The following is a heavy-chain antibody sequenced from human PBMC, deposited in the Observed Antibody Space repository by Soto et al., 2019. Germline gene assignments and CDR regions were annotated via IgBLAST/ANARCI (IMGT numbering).Heavy chain of an antibody. J-gene: IGHJ5*02. CDR2: IYYSGST. CDR1: GGSVSSGSYY. CDR3: TRDSNWFDP. V-gene: IGHV4-61*01. Sequence: SETLSLTCTVSGGSVSSGSYYWGWIRQPPGKGLEWIGYIYYSGSTNYNPSLKSRVTISADTSKNQFSLKLSSVTAADTAVYYCTRDSNWFDPWGQGTLVTVSS.